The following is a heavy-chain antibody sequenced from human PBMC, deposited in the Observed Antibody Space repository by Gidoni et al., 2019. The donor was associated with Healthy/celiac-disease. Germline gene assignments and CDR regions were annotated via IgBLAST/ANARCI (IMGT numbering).Heavy chain of an antibody. CDR3: ARHGIGAAPPLLDYYGMDV. CDR2: IYYSGST. CDR1: GGSISSSSYY. Sequence: QLQLQESGPGLVKPSETLSLTCTVSGGSISSSSYYWGWIRQPPGKGLEWIGSIYYSGSTYYNPSLKSRVTISVDTSKNQFSLKLSSVTAADTAVYYCARHGIGAAPPLLDYYGMDVWGQGTTVTVSS. D-gene: IGHD2-15*01. J-gene: IGHJ6*02. V-gene: IGHV4-39*01.